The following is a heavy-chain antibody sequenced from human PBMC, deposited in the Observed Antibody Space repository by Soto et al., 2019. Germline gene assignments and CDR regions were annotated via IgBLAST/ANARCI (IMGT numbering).Heavy chain of an antibody. CDR1: GYSFTSYW. J-gene: IGHJ6*02. D-gene: IGHD5-12*01. CDR3: ASFNSGYDFLHYGMDX. V-gene: IGHV5-51*01. CDR2: IYPGDSDT. Sequence: GEALKISWKGSGYSFTSYWIGWVRQMPGKGLEWMVIIYPGDSDTRYSPSFQGQVTISADKSIRTAYLQWSSLKSSDTAMYYCASFNSGYDFLHYGMDXWGQVTMVTVS.